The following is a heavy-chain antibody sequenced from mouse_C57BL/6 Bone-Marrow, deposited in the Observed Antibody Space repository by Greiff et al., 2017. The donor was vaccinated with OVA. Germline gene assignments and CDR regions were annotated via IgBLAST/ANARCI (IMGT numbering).Heavy chain of an antibody. J-gene: IGHJ2*01. D-gene: IGHD3-3*01. V-gene: IGHV1-59*01. CDR2: IAPSDSYI. Sequence: QVQLQQPGAELVRPGTSVKLSCKASGYTFTNYWMHWVKQRPGQGLEWIGVIAPSDSYINYNQKFKGRATLTVDTSSSTAYMELNSLTSEYSAVYYCATLGDYWGQGTTLTVSS. CDR3: ATLGDY. CDR1: GYTFTNYW.